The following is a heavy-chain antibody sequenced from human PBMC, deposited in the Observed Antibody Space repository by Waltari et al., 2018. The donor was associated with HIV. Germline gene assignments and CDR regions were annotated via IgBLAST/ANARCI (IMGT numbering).Heavy chain of an antibody. J-gene: IGHJ4*02. Sequence: QVHLVESGGDVVQPGRSLRLSCAASGFTFSSYAMHWVRQAPGKGLEWVAVISYHGDDKYYADSVKGRFTISRDNSKNTLYLQMNSLRAEDTAVYYCAKGASGWSPGYWGQGTLVTVSS. CDR3: AKGASGWSPGY. V-gene: IGHV3-30*18. CDR2: ISYHGDDK. D-gene: IGHD6-19*01. CDR1: GFTFSSYA.